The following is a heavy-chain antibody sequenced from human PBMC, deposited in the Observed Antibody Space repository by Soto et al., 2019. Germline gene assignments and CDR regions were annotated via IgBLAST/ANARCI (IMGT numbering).Heavy chain of an antibody. D-gene: IGHD4-17*01. V-gene: IGHV1-2*04. CDR3: ARDGTVTTDYYYGMDV. CDR1: GGAFSSNT. J-gene: IGHJ6*02. Sequence: ASVKVSCKASGGAFSSNTISWVRQAPGQGLEWMGWINPNSGGTNYAQKFQGWVTMTRDTSISTAYMELSRLRSDDTAVYYCARDGTVTTDYYYGMDVWGQGTTVTVSS. CDR2: INPNSGGT.